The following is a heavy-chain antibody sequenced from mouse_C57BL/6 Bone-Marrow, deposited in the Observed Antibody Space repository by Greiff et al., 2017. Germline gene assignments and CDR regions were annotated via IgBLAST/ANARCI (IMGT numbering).Heavy chain of an antibody. CDR2: IDPANGNT. CDR3: AGVLLRYYYFDY. D-gene: IGHD1-1*01. Sequence: VQLKESVAELVRPGASVKLSCTASGFNIKNTYMHWVKQRPEQGLEWIGRIDPANGNTKYAPKFQGKATITANTSANTAYLQLSSLTSEDTAIYYCAGVLLRYYYFDYWGQGTTLTVSS. CDR1: GFNIKNTY. J-gene: IGHJ2*01. V-gene: IGHV14-3*01.